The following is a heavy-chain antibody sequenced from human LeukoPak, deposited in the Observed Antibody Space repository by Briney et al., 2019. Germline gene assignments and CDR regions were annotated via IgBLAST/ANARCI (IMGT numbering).Heavy chain of an antibody. CDR3: ATHTMVRGGGFDY. CDR2: INPSGGST. CDR1: GYTFTSYY. J-gene: IGHJ4*02. V-gene: IGHV1-46*01. Sequence: ASVKVSCKASGYTFTSYYMHWVRQAPGQGLEWIGIINPSGGSTSYAQKFQGRVTMTRDTSTSTVYMELSSLRSEDTAVYYCATHTMVRGGGFDYWGQGTLVTVSS. D-gene: IGHD3-10*01.